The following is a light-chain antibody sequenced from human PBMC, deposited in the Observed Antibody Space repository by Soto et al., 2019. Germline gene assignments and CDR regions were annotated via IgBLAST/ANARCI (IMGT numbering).Light chain of an antibody. V-gene: IGLV1-44*01. J-gene: IGLJ2*01. CDR1: SSNIGSNT. CDR3: AAWDDSLNGSVV. CDR2: SNN. Sequence: QPVLTQPPSASGTPGQRVTISCSGSSSNIGSNTVNWYQQLPGTAPKLLIYSNNQRPSGVPDRFSGSKSGTSASLAISGLQSEVEADYYCAAWDDSLNGSVVFGGGTQLTVL.